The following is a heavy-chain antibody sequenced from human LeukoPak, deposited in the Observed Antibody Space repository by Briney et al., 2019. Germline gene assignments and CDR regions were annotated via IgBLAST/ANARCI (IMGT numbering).Heavy chain of an antibody. CDR2: IYTSGST. CDR3: ARTATEYYYDSSGYYPWFFDY. Sequence: PSETLPLTCTVSGGPISSYYWSWIRQPAGKGVEWIGRIYTSGSTNYNPSLKSRVTMSVDTAQNQFSLKLSSVTAADTAVYYCARTATEYYYDSSGYYPWFFDYWGQGTLVTVSS. CDR1: GGPISSYY. D-gene: IGHD3-22*01. J-gene: IGHJ4*02. V-gene: IGHV4-4*07.